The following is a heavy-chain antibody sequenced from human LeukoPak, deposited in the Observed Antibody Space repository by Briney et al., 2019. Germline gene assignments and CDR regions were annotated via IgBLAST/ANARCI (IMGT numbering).Heavy chain of an antibody. CDR1: GFTFSSYA. V-gene: IGHV3-23*01. Sequence: GGSLRLSCAASGFTFSSYAMSWVRQAPGKGLEWVSAISGSGGSTYYADSVKGRFTISRDNSKNTLYLQMNSLRAEDTAVYYCAKTYSEPRFGHYFSRYWGQGTLVTVSS. J-gene: IGHJ4*02. D-gene: IGHD3-16*01. CDR3: AKTYSEPRFGHYFSRY. CDR2: ISGSGGST.